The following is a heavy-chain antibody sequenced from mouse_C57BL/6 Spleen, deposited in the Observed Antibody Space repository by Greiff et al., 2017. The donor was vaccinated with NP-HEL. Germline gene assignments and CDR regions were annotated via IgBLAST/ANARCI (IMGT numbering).Heavy chain of an antibody. CDR3: SYYYGSSPFDY. CDR2: ISDGGSYT. D-gene: IGHD1-1*01. Sequence: VKLVESGGGLVKPGGSLKLSCAASGFTFSSYAMSWVRQTPEKRLEWVATISDGGSYTYYPDNVKGRFTISRDNAKNNLYLQMSHLKSEDTAMYYCSYYYGSSPFDYWGQGTTLTVSS. J-gene: IGHJ2*01. V-gene: IGHV5-4*03. CDR1: GFTFSSYA.